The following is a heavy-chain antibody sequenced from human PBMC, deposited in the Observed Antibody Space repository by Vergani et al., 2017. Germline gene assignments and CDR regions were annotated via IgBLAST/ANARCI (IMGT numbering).Heavy chain of an antibody. V-gene: IGHV4-34*01. CDR3: ARDDRGWFGGPAAFDI. CDR1: GGSFSGYY. J-gene: IGHJ3*02. D-gene: IGHD3-10*01. Sequence: QVQLQQWGAGLLKPSETLSLTCAVYGGSFSGYYWSWIRQPPGKGLEWIGEINHSGSTNYNPSLKSRVTISVDTSKNQFSLKLSSVTAADTAVYYCARDDRGWFGGPAAFDIWGQGTMVTVSS. CDR2: INHSGST.